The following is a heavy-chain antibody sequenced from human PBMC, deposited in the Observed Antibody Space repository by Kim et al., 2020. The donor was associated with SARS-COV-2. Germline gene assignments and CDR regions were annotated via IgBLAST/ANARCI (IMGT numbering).Heavy chain of an antibody. J-gene: IGHJ6*02. CDR2: ISSSSSTI. V-gene: IGHV3-48*02. Sequence: GGSLRLSCAASGFTFSSYSMNWVRQAPGKGLEWVSYISSSSSTIYYADSVKGRFTISRDNAKNSLYLQMNSLRDEDTAVYYCARGYYDSSGYYLGYYYYGMDVWGQGTTVTVSS. D-gene: IGHD3-22*01. CDR3: ARGYYDSSGYYLGYYYYGMDV. CDR1: GFTFSSYS.